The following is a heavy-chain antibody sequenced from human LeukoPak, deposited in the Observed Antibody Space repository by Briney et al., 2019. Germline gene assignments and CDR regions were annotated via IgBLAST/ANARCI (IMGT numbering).Heavy chain of an antibody. J-gene: IGHJ4*02. CDR1: GYSFTTYW. Sequence: GESLKISCKGSGYSFTTYWITWVRQMPGKGLEWMGTIDPSDSYTNYSPSFQGHVSLSVDKSISTAYLQWSSLKASDTAMYYCARHLYGSVTYNVDYWGQGTLVTVSS. CDR3: ARHLYGSVTYNVDY. D-gene: IGHD3-10*01. V-gene: IGHV5-10-1*01. CDR2: IDPSDSYT.